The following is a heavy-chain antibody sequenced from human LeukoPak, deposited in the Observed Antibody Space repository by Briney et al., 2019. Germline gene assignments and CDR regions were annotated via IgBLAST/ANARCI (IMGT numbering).Heavy chain of an antibody. CDR2: TYYRSKWYN. D-gene: IGHD6-19*01. V-gene: IGHV6-1*01. Sequence: SQTLSLTCAIFGDSVSSNSAAWNWIRQSPSRGLEWPGRTYYRSKWYNDYAVSVKSRITINPDTSKNQFSLQLNSVTPEDTAVYYCARAFPVAGAMDVWGKGTTVTVSS. CDR1: GDSVSSNSAA. CDR3: ARAFPVAGAMDV. J-gene: IGHJ6*03.